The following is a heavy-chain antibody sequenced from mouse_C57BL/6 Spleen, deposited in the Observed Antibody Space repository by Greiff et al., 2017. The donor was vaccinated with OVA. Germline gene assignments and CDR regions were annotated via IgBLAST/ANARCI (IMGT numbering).Heavy chain of an antibody. V-gene: IGHV3-6*01. Sequence: VQLKESGPGLVKPSQSLSLTCSVTGYSITSGYYWNWIRQFPGNKLEWMGYISYDGSNNYNPSLKNRISITRDTSKNQFFLKLNSVTTEDTATYYCAFGNYEVYWGQGTTLTVSS. CDR2: ISYDGSN. CDR1: GYSITSGYY. J-gene: IGHJ2*01. CDR3: AFGNYEVY. D-gene: IGHD2-1*01.